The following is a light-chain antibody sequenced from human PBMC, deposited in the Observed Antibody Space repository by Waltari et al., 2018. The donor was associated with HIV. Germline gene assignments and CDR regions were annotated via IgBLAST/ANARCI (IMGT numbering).Light chain of an antibody. J-gene: IGLJ3*02. CDR2: DVI. CDR1: SSDVGGYSF. Sequence: QSALTQPRSVSGSPGQSVTNSCTGTSSDVGGYSFVSWYEQHPNKAPKLILYDVIKSPAVVSDRFSGSKAGNTASLTISGLKSDDEADDYCCSYAGDPWVFGGGTKLTVL. CDR3: CSYAGDPWV. V-gene: IGLV2-11*01.